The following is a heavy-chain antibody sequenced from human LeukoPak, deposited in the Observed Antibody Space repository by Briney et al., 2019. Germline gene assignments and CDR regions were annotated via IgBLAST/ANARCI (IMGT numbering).Heavy chain of an antibody. CDR1: GFTFSSYA. CDR3: ARAGVNGYDFPVDY. Sequence: GGSLRLSCAASGFTFSSYAMHWVRQAPGKGLEYVSAISSNGGSTYYANSVKGRFTISSDNSKNTLYLQMGSLRAEDMAVYYCARAGVNGYDFPVDYWGQGTLVTVSS. J-gene: IGHJ4*02. D-gene: IGHD5-12*01. V-gene: IGHV3-64*01. CDR2: ISSNGGST.